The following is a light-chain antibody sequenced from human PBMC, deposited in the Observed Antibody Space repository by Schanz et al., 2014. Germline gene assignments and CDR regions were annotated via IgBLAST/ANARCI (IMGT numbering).Light chain of an antibody. J-gene: IGKJ4*01. Sequence: EIVLTQSPATLSLSPGERATLSCRASQSVGDYLVWYQQKPGQAPRLLIHDASYRATGIPARFSGSGSGTDFTLTISGLEPEDFAVYYCQQRTSWPLTFGGGTKVEIK. CDR2: DAS. CDR1: QSVGDY. V-gene: IGKV3-11*01. CDR3: QQRTSWPLT.